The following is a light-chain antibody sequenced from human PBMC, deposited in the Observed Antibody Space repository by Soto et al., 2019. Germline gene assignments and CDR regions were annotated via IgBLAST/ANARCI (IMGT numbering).Light chain of an antibody. V-gene: IGLV1-51*01. CDR2: DDI. CDR1: TSNVANNF. CDR3: GSWDSSLTANV. J-gene: IGLJ1*01. Sequence: QSALTQPPSVSAAPGQKVTISCSGTTSNVANNFVSWYQQFPGKAPKLLIYDDIRRPSGIPDRFSASKSGTSATLGITGLQTGDEADYYCGSWDSSLTANVFGTGTKVTVL.